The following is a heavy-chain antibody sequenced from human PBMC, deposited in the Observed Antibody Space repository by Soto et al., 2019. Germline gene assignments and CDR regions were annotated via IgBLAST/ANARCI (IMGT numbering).Heavy chain of an antibody. Sequence: SETLSLTCAVYGGSFSGYYWSWIRQPPGKGLEWIGEINHSGSTNYNPSLKSRVTISVDTSKNQFSLKLSSVTAADTAVYYCARGLAKSIAAATDFDYWGQGTLVTVSS. V-gene: IGHV4-34*01. J-gene: IGHJ4*02. CDR2: INHSGST. CDR1: GGSFSGYY. CDR3: ARGLAKSIAAATDFDY. D-gene: IGHD6-13*01.